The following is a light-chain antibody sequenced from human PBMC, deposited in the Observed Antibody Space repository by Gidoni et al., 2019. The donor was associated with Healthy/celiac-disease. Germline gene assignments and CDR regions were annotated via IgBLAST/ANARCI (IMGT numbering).Light chain of an antibody. CDR1: SSNIGSNY. J-gene: IGLJ2*01. CDR3: AAWDDSLSGPG. V-gene: IGLV1-47*01. Sequence: QSVLTQPPSASGTPWQRVTISCSASSSNIGSNYVYWYQQLPGTAPKLLIYRNNQRPSGVPDRFSGSKSGTSASLAISGLRSEDEADYYCAAWDDSLSGPGIGGGTKLTVL. CDR2: RNN.